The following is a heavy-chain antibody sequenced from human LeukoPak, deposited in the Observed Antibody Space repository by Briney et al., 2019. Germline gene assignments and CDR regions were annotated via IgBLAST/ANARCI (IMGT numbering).Heavy chain of an antibody. CDR2: ISWNSVSI. CDR3: AKDSMDV. J-gene: IGHJ6*02. V-gene: IGHV3-9*01. Sequence: GRSLRLSCAASGFTFDDYAMHWVRQAPGKGLEWVSGISWNSVSIGYADSVKGRFTISRDNAKNSLYLQMNSLRVEDTALYYCAKDSMDVWGQGTTVTVSS. CDR1: GFTFDDYA.